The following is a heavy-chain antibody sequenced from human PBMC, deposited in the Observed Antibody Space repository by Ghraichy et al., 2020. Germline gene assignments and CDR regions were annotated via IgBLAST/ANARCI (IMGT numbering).Heavy chain of an antibody. D-gene: IGHD5-18*01. V-gene: IGHV4-31*03. CDR2: IYYSGST. CDR3: ARVGRGYSWAGPSSYYYLMDV. J-gene: IGHJ6*02. CDR1: SGSISRGGYY. Sequence: SETLSLTCTVSSGSISRGGYYWSWIRQHPGKGLEWIGYIYYSGSTYYNLSIQSRVTISVATSKNQFYLKLGSVTAADTAIYYCARVGRGYSWAGPSSYYYLMDVWCQATTVTVSS.